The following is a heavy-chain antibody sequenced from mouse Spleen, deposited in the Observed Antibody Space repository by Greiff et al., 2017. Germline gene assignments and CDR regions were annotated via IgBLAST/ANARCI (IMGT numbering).Heavy chain of an antibody. D-gene: IGHD1-1*01. CDR3: ARGVDSWFAY. J-gene: IGHJ3*01. CDR1: GYTFTSYW. V-gene: IGHV1-52*01. Sequence: QVQLQLPGAELVRPGSSVKLSCKASGYTFTSYWMHWVKQRPIQGLEWIGNIDPSDSETHYNQKFKDKATLTVDKSSSTAYMQLSSLTSEDSAVYYCARGVDSWFAYWGQGTLVTVSA. CDR2: IDPSDSET.